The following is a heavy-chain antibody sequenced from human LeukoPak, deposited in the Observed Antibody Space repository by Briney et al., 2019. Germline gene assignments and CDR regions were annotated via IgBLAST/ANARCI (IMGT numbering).Heavy chain of an antibody. Sequence: GGSLRLSCAASGFTFSDYYMSWIRQAPGKGLEWVSYISSSGSTIYYADSVKGRFTISRDNAKNSLYLQMNSLRAEDTAVYYCARDLLWFGKRPENNWFDPWGQGTLVTVSS. D-gene: IGHD3-10*01. CDR3: ARDLLWFGKRPENNWFDP. J-gene: IGHJ5*02. V-gene: IGHV3-11*01. CDR2: ISSSGSTI. CDR1: GFTFSDYY.